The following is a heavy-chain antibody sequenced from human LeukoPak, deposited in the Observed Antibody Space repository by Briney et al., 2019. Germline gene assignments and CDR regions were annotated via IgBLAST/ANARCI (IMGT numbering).Heavy chain of an antibody. CDR1: GFTFSSYG. J-gene: IGHJ4*02. D-gene: IGHD1-26*01. CDR2: ISGSGGST. CDR3: AKDREWGLRVFDY. Sequence: GGTLRLSCAASGFTFSSYGMSWVRQAPGKGLEWVSAISGSGGSTYYAVSVKGRFTISRDNSKNTLYLQMNSLRAEDTAVYYCAKDREWGLRVFDYWGQGTLVTVSS. V-gene: IGHV3-23*01.